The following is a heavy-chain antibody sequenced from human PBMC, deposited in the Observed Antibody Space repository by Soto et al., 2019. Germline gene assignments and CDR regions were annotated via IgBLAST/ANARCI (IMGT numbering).Heavy chain of an antibody. J-gene: IGHJ4*02. V-gene: IGHV4-59*01. CDR3: ARGRIQLWYPFDY. CDR2: IYYSGST. Sequence: SETLSLTSPVSGASISSYSWTWFRRPPGKGLEWIGYIYYSGSTNYNPSLKSRVTISVDTSKNQFSLKLSSVTAADTAVYYCARGRIQLWYPFDYWGQGTLVTVSS. D-gene: IGHD5-18*01. CDR1: GASISSYS.